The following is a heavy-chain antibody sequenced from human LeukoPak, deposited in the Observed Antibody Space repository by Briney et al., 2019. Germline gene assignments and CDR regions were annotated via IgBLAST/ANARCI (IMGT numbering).Heavy chain of an antibody. CDR3: ARDKEDFDF. Sequence: SETLSLTCTVSGGSISSGGYYWSWIRQPPGKGLEWIGYISYSGSTDYNPSLKSRVTMSIDTPKNQFSLKLSSVTAADTAVYYCARDKEDFDFWGQGTLVTVSS. J-gene: IGHJ4*02. V-gene: IGHV4-61*08. CDR1: GGSISSGGYY. CDR2: ISYSGST.